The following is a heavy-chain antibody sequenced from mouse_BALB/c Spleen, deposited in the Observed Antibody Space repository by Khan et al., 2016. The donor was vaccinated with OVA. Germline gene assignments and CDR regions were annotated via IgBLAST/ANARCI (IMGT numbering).Heavy chain of an antibody. V-gene: IGHV3-2*02. Sequence: EVQHQESGPGLVKPSQSLSLTCTVTGYSITSGYAWNWIRQFPGNKLEWMGYISYSGSTSYNPSLRSRISITRDTSKNQFFLQLNSVTTEDTATYYCARKNYYGYAMDYWGQGTSVTVSS. D-gene: IGHD1-1*01. J-gene: IGHJ4*01. CDR2: ISYSGST. CDR1: GYSITSGYA. CDR3: ARKNYYGYAMDY.